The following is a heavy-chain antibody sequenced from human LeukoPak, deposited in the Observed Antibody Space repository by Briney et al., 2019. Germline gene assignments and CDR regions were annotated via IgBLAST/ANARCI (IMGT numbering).Heavy chain of an antibody. D-gene: IGHD4-17*01. V-gene: IGHV3-7*01. CDR1: GFTFSGYW. CDR3: ARESKGRSKIDY. Sequence: GGSLRLSCAASGFTFSGYWMSWVRQAPGKGLEWVANINKDGSERYNVDSVKGRFTISRDNANKSLYLQMNSLRAEDTSVYYCARESKGRSKIDYWGQGTLVSLSP. J-gene: IGHJ4*02. CDR2: INKDGSER.